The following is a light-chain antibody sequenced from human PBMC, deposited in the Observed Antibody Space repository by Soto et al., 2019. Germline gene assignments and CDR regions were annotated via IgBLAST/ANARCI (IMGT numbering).Light chain of an antibody. CDR2: YDD. V-gene: IGLV1-36*01. CDR1: TSNVGNNA. J-gene: IGLJ2*01. Sequence: QSALTQPPSASGTPGQRVTISCSGITSNVGNNAVNWYQQLPGKAPKLLIYYDDLLPSGVSDRFSGSKSGTSASLAISGLQSEEEADYYCAAWDDSLNGPLFGGGTKLTVL. CDR3: AAWDDSLNGPL.